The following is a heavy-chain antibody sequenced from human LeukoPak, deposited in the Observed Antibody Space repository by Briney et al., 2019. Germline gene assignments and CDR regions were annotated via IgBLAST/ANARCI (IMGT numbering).Heavy chain of an antibody. V-gene: IGHV4-34*01. CDR3: ATQDRLGIVRY. CDR2: INHSGST. Sequence: SETLSLTCAVYGGSFSGYYWSWIRQPPGKGLEWIGEINHSGSTNYNPSLKSRVTRSVDTAKNQFSLKLISATAADTAVYYCATQDRLGIVRYWGQGTLVSVSS. J-gene: IGHJ4*02. D-gene: IGHD7-27*01. CDR1: GGSFSGYY.